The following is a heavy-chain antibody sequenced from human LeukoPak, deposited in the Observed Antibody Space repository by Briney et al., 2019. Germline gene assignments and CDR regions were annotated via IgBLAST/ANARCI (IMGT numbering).Heavy chain of an antibody. CDR1: GYSFTSYR. CDR2: IDPGDSYT. Sequence: GESLKISCKGSGYSFTSYRMNWVRHMPGKGLEWMGRIDPGDSYTNYSPSFQGHVTISVDKSISTAYLQWSSLKASDTAVYYCARLRDSSGPHFDYWGQGTLVTVSS. V-gene: IGHV5-10-1*01. J-gene: IGHJ4*02. D-gene: IGHD3-22*01. CDR3: ARLRDSSGPHFDY.